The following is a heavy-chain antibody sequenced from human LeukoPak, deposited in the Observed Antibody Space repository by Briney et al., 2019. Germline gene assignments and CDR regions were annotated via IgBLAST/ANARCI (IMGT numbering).Heavy chain of an antibody. CDR1: GGSISSHF. D-gene: IGHD3-10*01. CDR2: IYYTGST. V-gene: IGHV4-59*11. CDR3: ARSYNSGSYYPYYFDY. Sequence: ASETLSLTCTVSGGSISSHFWSWVRQPPGKGLEWIGSIYYTGSTNYNPSLKSRITMSVDTSKNQFSLKLSSVTAADTAVYCCARSYNSGSYYPYYFDYWGQGTLVTVSS. J-gene: IGHJ4*02.